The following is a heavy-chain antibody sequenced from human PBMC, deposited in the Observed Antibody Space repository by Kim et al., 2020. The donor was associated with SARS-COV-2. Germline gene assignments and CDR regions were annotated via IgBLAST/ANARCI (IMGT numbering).Heavy chain of an antibody. CDR3: ARVVVWGAAYFGY. Sequence: ASVNVSCKATGYTLSTYAMHWVRQAPGQGLEWMGWINTNTGNPTYAQGFTGRFVFSLDTSVSTAYLEISSLQPEDTAVYYCARVVVWGAAYFGYWGQGTLVTVSS. D-gene: IGHD3-10*01. CDR2: INTNTGNP. CDR1: GYTLSTYA. J-gene: IGHJ4*02. V-gene: IGHV7-4-1*02.